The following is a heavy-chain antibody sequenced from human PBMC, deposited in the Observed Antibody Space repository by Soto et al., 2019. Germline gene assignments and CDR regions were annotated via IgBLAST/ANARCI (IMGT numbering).Heavy chain of an antibody. CDR1: GFTFSSYS. J-gene: IGHJ4*02. CDR2: ISSGSSTI. V-gene: IGHV3-48*02. D-gene: IGHD3-16*02. CDR3: AREYIDYVWGSYRYLDY. Sequence: EVQLVESGGGLVQPGGSLRLSCAASGFTFSSYSMNWVRQAPGKGLEWVSYISSGSSTIYYADSVKGRFTISRDNAKNSLYLQMNSLRDEDTAVYYCAREYIDYVWGSYRYLDYWGQGTLVTVSS.